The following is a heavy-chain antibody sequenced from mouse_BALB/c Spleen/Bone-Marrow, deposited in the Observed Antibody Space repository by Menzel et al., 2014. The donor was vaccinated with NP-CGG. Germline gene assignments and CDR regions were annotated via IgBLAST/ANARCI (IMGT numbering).Heavy chain of an antibody. V-gene: IGHV1-9*01. CDR2: ILPGSGST. J-gene: IGHJ1*01. CDR3: ARVIYWYFDV. Sequence: QVHVKQSGAEPMKPGASVKISCMATGYTFSNYWIEWIKQRPGHGLEWIGEILPGSGSTDYNENFKGKATFTADTSSNTAYMQLSSLTSADSAVYYCARVIYWYFDVWGAGTTVTISS. CDR1: GYTFSNYW.